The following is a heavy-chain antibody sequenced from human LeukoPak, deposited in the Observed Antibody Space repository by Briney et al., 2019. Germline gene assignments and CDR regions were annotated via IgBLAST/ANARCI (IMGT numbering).Heavy chain of an antibody. Sequence: TGGSLRLSCAASGFAFSSYAMSWVRQAPGKGLEWVSAISGSGGSTYYADSVKGRFTISRDNSKNTLYLQMNSLRAEDTAVYYCAKDGSGSYSGYWGQGTLVTVSS. J-gene: IGHJ4*02. V-gene: IGHV3-23*01. CDR1: GFAFSSYA. CDR2: ISGSGGST. CDR3: AKDGSGSYSGY. D-gene: IGHD1-26*01.